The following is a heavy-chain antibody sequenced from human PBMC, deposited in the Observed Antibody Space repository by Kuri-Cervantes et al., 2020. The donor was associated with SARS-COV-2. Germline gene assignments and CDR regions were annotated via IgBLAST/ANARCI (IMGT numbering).Heavy chain of an antibody. J-gene: IGHJ6*02. CDR3: ARARYCSSASCYMSYYYGMDV. CDR2: ISYDGSNK. CDR1: GFTFSSYA. D-gene: IGHD2-2*02. V-gene: IGHV3-30*03. Sequence: GGSLRLSCAASGFTFSSYAMSWVRQAPGKGLEWVAVISYDGSNKYYADSVKGRFTISRDNSKNTLYLQMNSLRAEDTAVYYCARARYCSSASCYMSYYYGMDVWGQGTTVTVSS.